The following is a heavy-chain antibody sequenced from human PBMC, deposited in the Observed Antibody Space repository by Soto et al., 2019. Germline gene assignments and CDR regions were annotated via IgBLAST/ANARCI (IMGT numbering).Heavy chain of an antibody. D-gene: IGHD6-13*01. Sequence: GGSLRLSCAASGFTFNTYAIHWLRQAPGKGLEWVSYISSSSSTIYYADSVKGRFTISRDNAKNSLYLQMNSLRAEDTAVYYCARHPERIAEIGWFDPGAREPWSPSPQ. CDR2: ISSSSSTI. CDR1: GFTFNTYA. J-gene: IGHJ5*02. V-gene: IGHV3-48*01. CDR3: ARHPERIAEIGWFDP.